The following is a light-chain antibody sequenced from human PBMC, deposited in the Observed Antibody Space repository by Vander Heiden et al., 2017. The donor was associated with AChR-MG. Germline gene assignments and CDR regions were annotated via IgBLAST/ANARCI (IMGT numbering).Light chain of an antibody. CDR2: GNS. CDR3: QSFDSTLRGSWV. CDR1: SSNIGAGYN. Sequence: QSALTQPPAVSGAPGPRVTISCTGSSSNIGAGYNVHWYQQLPGTAPKLLIYGNSNRPSGVPDRFSGSKSGTSASLATTGLQAEDEADYYCQSFDSTLRGSWVFGGGTKLTVL. V-gene: IGLV1-40*01. J-gene: IGLJ3*02.